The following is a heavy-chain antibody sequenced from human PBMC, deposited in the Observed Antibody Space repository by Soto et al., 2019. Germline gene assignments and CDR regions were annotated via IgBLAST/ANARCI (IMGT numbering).Heavy chain of an antibody. V-gene: IGHV1-8*02. CDR2: MNPINGAT. CDR3: GRGPSPRAPAGGTPYYYAMDV. Sequence: ASVKVSCKAPGYDFTAYDINWVRQASGQGLEWMGWMNPINGATGSARRFQGRVSMTRNTATNTAYLELTSLRSDDTAVYYCGRGPSPRAPAGGTPYYYAMDVWGQGTTVTVSS. D-gene: IGHD6-13*01. CDR1: GYDFTAYD. J-gene: IGHJ6*02.